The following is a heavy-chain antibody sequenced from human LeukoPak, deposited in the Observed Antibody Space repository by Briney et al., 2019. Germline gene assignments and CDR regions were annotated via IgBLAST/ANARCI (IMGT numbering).Heavy chain of an antibody. CDR2: INPNSGGR. CDR3: ARENIPVAGTLPDY. CDR1: GYTFTGYY. V-gene: IGHV1-2*06. D-gene: IGHD6-19*01. Sequence: ASVKVSCKASGYTFTGYYMHWVRQAPGQGLEWMGRINPNSGGRNYAQKFQGRVTMTRDTSISTAYMELSRLRSDDTAVYYCARENIPVAGTLPDYWGHGTLVTVSS. J-gene: IGHJ4*01.